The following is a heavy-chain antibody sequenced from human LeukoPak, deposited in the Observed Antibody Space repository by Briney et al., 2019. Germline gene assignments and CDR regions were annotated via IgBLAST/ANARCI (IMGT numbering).Heavy chain of an antibody. J-gene: IGHJ3*02. CDR2: IYHSGST. CDR1: GGSISSGGYS. V-gene: IGHV4-30-2*01. D-gene: IGHD3-3*01. Sequence: SETLSLTCAVSGGSISSGGYSWSWIRQPPGKGLEWIGYIYHSGSTYYNPSLKSRVTISVDRSKNQFSLKLSSVTAADTAVYYCARPDYDFWSGSHTHAFDIWGQGTMVTVSS. CDR3: ARPDYDFWSGSHTHAFDI.